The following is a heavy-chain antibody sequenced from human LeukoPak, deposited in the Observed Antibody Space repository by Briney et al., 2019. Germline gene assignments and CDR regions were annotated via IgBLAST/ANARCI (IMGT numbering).Heavy chain of an antibody. CDR3: AKDRIMITFGGDAHYFDY. J-gene: IGHJ4*02. D-gene: IGHD3-16*01. CDR2: ISGSGGST. V-gene: IGHV3-23*01. CDR1: GFTFNTYA. Sequence: QPGGSLRLSCAASGFTFNTYAMSWVRQAPGKGLEGVSTISGSGGSTYYADSVKGRFTISRDNSKNTLFLQMNSQRAEDTAIYYCAKDRIMITFGGDAHYFDYWGQGTLVTVSS.